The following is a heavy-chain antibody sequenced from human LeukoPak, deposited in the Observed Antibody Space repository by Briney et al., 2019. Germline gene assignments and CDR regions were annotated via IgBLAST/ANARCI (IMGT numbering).Heavy chain of an antibody. CDR2: IHHSGST. Sequence: SETLSLTCTVSGYSISSGYHWDWIRQPPGKGLEWIGSIHHSGSTYYNPSLKSRVTISVDTSKNQFSLKLGSVTAADTAVYYCARVDWNPDYWGQGTLVTVSS. D-gene: IGHD1-1*01. V-gene: IGHV4-38-2*02. CDR3: ARVDWNPDY. J-gene: IGHJ4*02. CDR1: GYSISSGYH.